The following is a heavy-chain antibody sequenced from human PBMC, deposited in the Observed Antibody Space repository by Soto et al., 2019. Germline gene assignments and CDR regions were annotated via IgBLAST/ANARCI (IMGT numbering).Heavy chain of an antibody. CDR1: GYSFTSYW. Sequence: GESLKISCKGSGYSFTSYWISWVRQMPGKGLEWMGRIDPSDSYTNYSPSCQGHVTISADKSISTAYLQWSSLKASYTAMYYCARGTDAGYDYFDYWGQGTLVTVSS. J-gene: IGHJ4*02. V-gene: IGHV5-10-1*01. D-gene: IGHD5-12*01. CDR3: ARGTDAGYDYFDY. CDR2: IDPSDSYT.